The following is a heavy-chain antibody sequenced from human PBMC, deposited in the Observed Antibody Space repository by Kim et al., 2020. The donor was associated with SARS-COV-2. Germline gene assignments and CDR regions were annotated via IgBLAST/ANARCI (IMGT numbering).Heavy chain of an antibody. J-gene: IGHJ3*02. D-gene: IGHD2-15*01. CDR2: ISSSSSNT. V-gene: IGHV3-21*01. CDR1: GFTFSSYC. Sequence: GGSLRLSCAASGFTFSSYCMNWVRQAPGKGLVWVSSISSSSSNTNYADSVKGRFTISRDNAKNTLYLQMNSLRAEDTAVYYCARDRLGCSGGSCWAVGVDGDAFDIWGQGAMVTLSS. CDR3: ARDRLGCSGGSCWAVGVDGDAFDI.